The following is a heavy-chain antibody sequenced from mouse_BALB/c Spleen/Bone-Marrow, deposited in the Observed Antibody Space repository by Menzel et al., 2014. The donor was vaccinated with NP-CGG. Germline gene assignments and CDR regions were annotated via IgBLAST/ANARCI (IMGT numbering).Heavy chain of an antibody. CDR1: GFTFSSYA. CDR3: ARPYGNYFDY. V-gene: IGHV5-9-4*01. Sequence: EVQLQESGGGLVKPGGSLKLSCAASGFTFSSYAMSWVRQSPEKRLEWVAEISSGGSYTYYPDTVTGRFTISRDNAKNPLYLEMSSLRSEDTAMYYCARPYGNYFDYWGQGTTLTVSS. J-gene: IGHJ2*01. D-gene: IGHD2-1*01. CDR2: ISSGGSYT.